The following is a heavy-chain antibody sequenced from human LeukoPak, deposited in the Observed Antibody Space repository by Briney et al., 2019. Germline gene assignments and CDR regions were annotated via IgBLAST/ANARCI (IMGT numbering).Heavy chain of an antibody. D-gene: IGHD4-17*01. CDR1: GGSISSGSYY. CDR2: IYTSGST. CDR3: ARDGDSGDYAY. V-gene: IGHV4-61*02. J-gene: IGHJ4*02. Sequence: SETLSLTCTVSGGSISSGSYYWCWIRQPAGKGLEWIGRIYTSGSTNYNPSLKSRVTISADTSKNQFSLKLTSVTAAGTAVYYCARDGDSGDYAYWGQGTLVTVSS.